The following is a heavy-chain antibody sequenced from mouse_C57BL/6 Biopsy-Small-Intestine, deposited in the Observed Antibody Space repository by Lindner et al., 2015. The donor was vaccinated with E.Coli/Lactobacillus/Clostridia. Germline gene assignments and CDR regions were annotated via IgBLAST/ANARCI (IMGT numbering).Heavy chain of an antibody. D-gene: IGHD2-4*01. CDR2: FFPGSGSI. J-gene: IGHJ4*01. CDR3: ARHAQARDYDGAMDY. V-gene: IGHV1-62-2*01. Sequence: VQLQESGAELVKPGASVKLSCKASGYTFTEYTIHWVKQKSGQGLEWIGWFFPGSGSIEYNEKFKDKATLTADKSSSTVYMELSGLTSEDSADYFCARHAQARDYDGAMDYWGQGTSVTVSS. CDR1: GYTFTEYT.